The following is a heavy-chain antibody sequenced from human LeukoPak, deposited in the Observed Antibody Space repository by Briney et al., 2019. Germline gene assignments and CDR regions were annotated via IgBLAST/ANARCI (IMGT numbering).Heavy chain of an antibody. CDR3: ARVYDYGDAWDAFDI. J-gene: IGHJ3*02. CDR2: INWNGGST. V-gene: IGHV3-20*04. D-gene: IGHD4-17*01. Sequence: GGSLRLSRATSGFTFDDHGMSWVRQSPGKGLEWVSAINWNGGSTGYVDSVKGRFTISGDNAKKSLYLQMNSLRAEDTAVYYCARVYDYGDAWDAFDIWGQGTMVTVSS. CDR1: GFTFDDHG.